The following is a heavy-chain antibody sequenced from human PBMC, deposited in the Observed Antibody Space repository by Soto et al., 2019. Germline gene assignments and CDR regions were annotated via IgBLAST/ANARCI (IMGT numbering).Heavy chain of an antibody. V-gene: IGHV4-39*02. CDR3: ARDVGYEGMNV. J-gene: IGHJ6*03. CDR2: IYYSGST. Sequence: QLQLQESGPGLVKPSETLSLTCIVSGGSISTSSYYWGWIRQPPGKGLEWIGSIYYSGSTNYNPSLKSRVTISVDRSKNQFSLKLSSVTATDTAVYYCARDVGYEGMNVWGKGTTVTVSS. D-gene: IGHD2-2*01. CDR1: GGSISTSSYY.